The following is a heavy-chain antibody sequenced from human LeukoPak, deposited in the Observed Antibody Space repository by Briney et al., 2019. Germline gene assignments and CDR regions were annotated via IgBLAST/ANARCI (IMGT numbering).Heavy chain of an antibody. V-gene: IGHV5-51*01. CDR2: IYPGDSDT. Sequence: GESLKISCKGSGYGFISYWIAWVRQMPGKGLEWMGIIYPGDSDTRYSPSFQGQVTISADKSISTAYLQWSSLKASDTAMYYCARQFRIAAAIDYWGQGTLVSVSS. D-gene: IGHD6-13*01. CDR3: ARQFRIAAAIDY. J-gene: IGHJ4*02. CDR1: GYGFISYW.